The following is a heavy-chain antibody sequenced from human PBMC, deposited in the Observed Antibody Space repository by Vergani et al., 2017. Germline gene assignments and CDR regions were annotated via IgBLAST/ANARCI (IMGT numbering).Heavy chain of an antibody. V-gene: IGHV1-8*01. Sequence: QVQLVQSGAEVKKPGASVKVSCKASGYTFTSYDINWVRQATGQGLEWMGWMNPNSGNTGYAQKFQGRVTRTRNTSISTAYMELSSLRSEDTAVYYCARSTGSKPVDDIDYWGQGTLVTVSS. CDR3: ARSTGSKPVDDIDY. D-gene: IGHD3-10*01. CDR2: MNPNSGNT. J-gene: IGHJ4*02. CDR1: GYTFTSYD.